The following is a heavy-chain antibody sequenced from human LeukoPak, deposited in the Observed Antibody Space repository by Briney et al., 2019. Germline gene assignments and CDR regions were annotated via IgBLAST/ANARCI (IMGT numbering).Heavy chain of an antibody. V-gene: IGHV1-46*01. Sequence: ASVKVSCKAPENTFTNYYMHWVRQAPGHRLEWLGLINLNGDRAAYAQNFQARVTMTRDTSMSPVYLELSRLTSEDLTVYYCARGGIAAAGVDSWGQGTLVTVSS. CDR2: INLNGDRA. CDR3: ARGGIAAAGVDS. CDR1: ENTFTNYY. D-gene: IGHD6-13*01. J-gene: IGHJ4*02.